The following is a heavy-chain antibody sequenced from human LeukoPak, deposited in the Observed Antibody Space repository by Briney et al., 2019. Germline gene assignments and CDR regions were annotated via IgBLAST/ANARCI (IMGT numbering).Heavy chain of an antibody. D-gene: IGHD3-3*01. CDR3: ASWGYDFWSGYSPGRNWFDP. J-gene: IGHJ5*02. V-gene: IGHV4-31*03. CDR1: GGSISSGGYY. CDR2: IYYSGST. Sequence: SETLSLTCTVSGGSISSGGYYWSWIRQHPGKGLEWIGYIYYSGSTYYNPSLKSRVTISVDTSKNQFSLKLSSVTAADTAVYYCASWGYDFWSGYSPGRNWFDPWGQGTLVTVSS.